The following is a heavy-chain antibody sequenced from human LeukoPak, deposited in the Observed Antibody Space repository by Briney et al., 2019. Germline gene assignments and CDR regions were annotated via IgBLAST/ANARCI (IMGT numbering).Heavy chain of an antibody. CDR1: GGSISSYY. J-gene: IGHJ3*02. V-gene: IGHV4-59*08. D-gene: IGHD2-21*02. Sequence: KPSETLSLTCTVSGGSISSYYWSWIRQPPGKGLEWIGYIYYSGNTNYNPSLKSRVTISVDTSKNQFSLKLSSVTAADTAVYYCARQPDYCGGGDCYTHALDIWGQGTMVTVSS. CDR2: IYYSGNT. CDR3: ARQPDYCGGGDCYTHALDI.